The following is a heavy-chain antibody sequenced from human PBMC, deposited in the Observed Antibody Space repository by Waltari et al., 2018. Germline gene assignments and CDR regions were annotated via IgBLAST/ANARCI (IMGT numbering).Heavy chain of an antibody. Sequence: QVHLVESGGGVVQPGRSLRLSCAASGFAFSSYGMHWVRQAPGKGLEWLALISNDGDNEYLAASVKGRFTISRDNSNNTLYLQVNSLRTEDTAIYYCAKDSYSSSWFNHYLGYYMDVWGKGTMVTVSS. J-gene: IGHJ6*03. V-gene: IGHV3-30*18. D-gene: IGHD6-13*01. CDR1: GFAFSSYG. CDR2: ISNDGDNE. CDR3: AKDSYSSSWFNHYLGYYMDV.